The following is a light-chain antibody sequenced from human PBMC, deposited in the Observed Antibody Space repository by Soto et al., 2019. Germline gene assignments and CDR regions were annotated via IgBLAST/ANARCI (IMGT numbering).Light chain of an antibody. Sequence: DIQMTQSPSSLSASVGDRVTITCRASQSISIYLNWYQQKPGQAPNLLIYDASSLQSGVTSRFRGSGSGTDFTLTISSRQPEYFATYYCQQSYSTPRTFGQVTRLEI. J-gene: IGKJ5*01. CDR2: DAS. CDR3: QQSYSTPRT. CDR1: QSISIY. V-gene: IGKV1-39*01.